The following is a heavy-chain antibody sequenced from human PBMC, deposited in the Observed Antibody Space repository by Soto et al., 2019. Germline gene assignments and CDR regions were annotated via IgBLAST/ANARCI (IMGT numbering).Heavy chain of an antibody. D-gene: IGHD4-17*01. CDR2: ISYDGNNK. CDR1: EFTFSNYA. Sequence: QVQLVESGGGAVQPGGSRRLSCAASEFTFSNYAMHWVRQAPGKGLQLLAVISYDGNNKYYADSVEGRFTISRDNSKNTVYLQMNSLRLEDTAVYFCARGPSYSDSYFDHWGQGTLVTVSS. J-gene: IGHJ4*02. V-gene: IGHV3-30*03. CDR3: ARGPSYSDSYFDH.